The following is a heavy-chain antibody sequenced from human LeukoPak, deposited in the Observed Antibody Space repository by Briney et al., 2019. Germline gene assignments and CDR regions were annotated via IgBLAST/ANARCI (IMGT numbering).Heavy chain of an antibody. CDR2: ISSSSSYI. CDR1: GFTFDDYG. CDR3: AREEGGGNYYYGSGSYVPYAFDI. V-gene: IGHV3-21*01. D-gene: IGHD3-10*01. Sequence: PGGSLRLSCAASGFTFDDYGMNWVRQAPGKGLEWVSSISSSSSYIYYADSVKGRFTISRDNAKNSLYLQMNSLRAEDTAVYYCAREEGGGNYYYGSGSYVPYAFDIWGQGTMVTVSS. J-gene: IGHJ3*02.